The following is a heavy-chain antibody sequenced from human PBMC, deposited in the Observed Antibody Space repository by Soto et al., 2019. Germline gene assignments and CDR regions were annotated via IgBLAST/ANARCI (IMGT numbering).Heavy chain of an antibody. CDR1: GGSFSGYY. V-gene: IGHV4-34*01. D-gene: IGHD3-16*01. CDR3: ARSLRNDLFDY. J-gene: IGHJ4*02. Sequence: PSETLSLTCAVYGGSFSGYYWSWIRQPPGKGLEWIGEINHSGSTNYNPSLKNRVTISVDTSQNQFSLKLNSVTAADTAVYFCARSLRNDLFDYWGQGALVTVSS. CDR2: INHSGST.